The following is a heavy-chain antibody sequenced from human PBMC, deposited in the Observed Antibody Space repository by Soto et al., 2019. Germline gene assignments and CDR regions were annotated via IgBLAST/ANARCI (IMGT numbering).Heavy chain of an antibody. CDR3: KGYYYGSGSSLLYYYYMDV. CDR1: GGSISSSSYY. D-gene: IGHD3-10*01. Sequence: QLQLQESGPGLVKPSETLSLTCTVSGGSISSSSYYWGWIRQPPGKGLEWIGSIYYSGSTYYNPSFKSRVPISVDTSKNQFSLMLSSVTAADTAVYYCKGYYYGSGSSLLYYYYMDVWGKGTTVTVSS. CDR2: IYYSGST. J-gene: IGHJ6*03. V-gene: IGHV4-39*01.